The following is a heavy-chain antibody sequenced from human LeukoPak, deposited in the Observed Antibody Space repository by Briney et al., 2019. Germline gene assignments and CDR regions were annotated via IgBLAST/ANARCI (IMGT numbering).Heavy chain of an antibody. J-gene: IGHJ4*02. CDR2: IYNSGSST. D-gene: IGHD3-10*01. Sequence: SETLSLTCTVSDGSISIYYWNWIRQPPGKGLEWIGYIYNSGSSTIYNPSLQSRVTISVDMSKNQFSLRLSSVTATDTAVYFCVRDRELTYWGQGILVTVSS. CDR1: DGSISIYY. CDR3: VRDRELTY. V-gene: IGHV4-59*01.